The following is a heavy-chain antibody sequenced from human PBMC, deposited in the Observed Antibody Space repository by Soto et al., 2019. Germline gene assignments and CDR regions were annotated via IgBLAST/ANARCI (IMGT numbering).Heavy chain of an antibody. Sequence: QVQLVESGGGVVQPGRSLRLSCAASGFTFSSYGMHWVRQAPGKGLEWVAVIWYDGSNKYYADSVKGRFTISRYNSKNPLYLQMNSLRAEDTAVYYCARWGIAAGDYWGQGTLVTVSS. CDR3: ARWGIAAGDY. J-gene: IGHJ4*02. D-gene: IGHD6-13*01. V-gene: IGHV3-33*01. CDR1: GFTFSSYG. CDR2: IWYDGSNK.